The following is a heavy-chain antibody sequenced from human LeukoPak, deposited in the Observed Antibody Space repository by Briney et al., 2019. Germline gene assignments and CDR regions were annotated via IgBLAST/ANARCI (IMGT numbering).Heavy chain of an antibody. V-gene: IGHV1-2*02. CDR1: GYTFTGYY. CDR2: INPNSGGT. J-gene: IGHJ2*01. Sequence: ASVKVSCKASGYTFTGYYMHWVRQAPGPGLEWMGWINPNSGGTNYAQKFQGRVTMTRDTSISTAYMELSRLRSDDTDVYYCARDSSGYYFKSSWYFDLWGRGTLVTVSS. CDR3: ARDSSGYYFKSSWYFDL. D-gene: IGHD3-22*01.